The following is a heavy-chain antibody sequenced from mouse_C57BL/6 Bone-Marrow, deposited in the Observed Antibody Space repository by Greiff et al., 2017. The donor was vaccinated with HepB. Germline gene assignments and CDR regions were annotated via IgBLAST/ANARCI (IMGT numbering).Heavy chain of an antibody. Sequence: QVQLQQSGAELVRPGTSVKVSCKASGYAFTNYLIEWVKQRPGQGLEWIGVINPGSGGTNYNEKFKGKATLTADKSSSTAYMQLSSLTSEDSAVYFCARFDYDEGFAYWGQGTLVTLSA. CDR1: GYAFTNYL. J-gene: IGHJ3*01. CDR2: INPGSGGT. CDR3: ARFDYDEGFAY. D-gene: IGHD2-4*01. V-gene: IGHV1-54*01.